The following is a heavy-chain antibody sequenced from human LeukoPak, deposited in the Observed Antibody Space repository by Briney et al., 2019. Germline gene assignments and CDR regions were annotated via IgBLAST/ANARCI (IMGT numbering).Heavy chain of an antibody. CDR2: ISYDGSNK. Sequence: PGGSLRLSCAVSGFSVRTTYMSWVRQAPGKGLEWVAVISYDGSNKYYADSVKGRFTISRDNSKNTLYLQMNSLRAEDTAVYYCARVFSSGWYWYMDVWGKGTTVTVSS. V-gene: IGHV3-30*03. J-gene: IGHJ6*03. D-gene: IGHD6-19*01. CDR1: GFSVRTTY. CDR3: ARVFSSGWYWYMDV.